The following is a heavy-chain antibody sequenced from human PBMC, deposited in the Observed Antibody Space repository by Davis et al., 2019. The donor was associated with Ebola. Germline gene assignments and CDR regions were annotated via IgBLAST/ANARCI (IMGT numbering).Heavy chain of an antibody. J-gene: IGHJ4*02. V-gene: IGHV3-30-3*01. Sequence: GESLKISCAASGFTFSSYAMHWVRQAPGKGLEWVALISYDGSNKNYADSVRGRFTISRDNSKNTLYLQMNSLRAEDTAVYYCARDVRDSSGYYNLYWGQGTLVTVSS. CDR2: ISYDGSNK. D-gene: IGHD3-22*01. CDR1: GFTFSSYA. CDR3: ARDVRDSSGYYNLY.